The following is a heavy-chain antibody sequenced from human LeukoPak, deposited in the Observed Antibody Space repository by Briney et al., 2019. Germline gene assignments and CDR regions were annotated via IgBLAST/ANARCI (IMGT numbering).Heavy chain of an antibody. D-gene: IGHD1-7*01. J-gene: IGHJ4*02. CDR1: GGSISSNNW. CDR3: ARANYEGVFDY. V-gene: IGHV4-4*02. CDR2: VYHSGST. Sequence: SETLSLTCAVYGGSISSNNWWSWVRQPPGKGLEWIGEVYHSGSTNYNPSLQSRVTISVDKSKNQFSLKLNSLTAADTAVYYCARANYEGVFDYWGQGTLVTVSS.